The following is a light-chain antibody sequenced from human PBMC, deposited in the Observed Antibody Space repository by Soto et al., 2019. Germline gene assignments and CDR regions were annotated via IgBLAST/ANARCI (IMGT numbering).Light chain of an antibody. J-gene: IGKJ5*01. Sequence: DIQMTQSPSSVSASVGDRVTITCRASQGISSWLALYQKKPGKAPNLLIYAASSLQSGVPSRFSGSESGTDFTLTISSLQPEDCAIYFCQQANSFPITFGQGTRLEI. V-gene: IGKV1-12*01. CDR2: AAS. CDR3: QQANSFPIT. CDR1: QGISSW.